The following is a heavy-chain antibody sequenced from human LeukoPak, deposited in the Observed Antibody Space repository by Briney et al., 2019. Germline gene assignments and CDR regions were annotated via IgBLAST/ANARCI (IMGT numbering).Heavy chain of an antibody. Sequence: ASVKVSCKASGGTFTGYYMHWVRQAPGQGLEWMGWINPNSGGTNYAQKFQGRVTMTRDTSISTAYMELSRLRSDDTAVYYCARDFGDYGDYLYYYYGMDVWGQGTTVTVSS. V-gene: IGHV1-2*02. D-gene: IGHD4-17*01. CDR1: GGTFTGYY. J-gene: IGHJ6*02. CDR3: ARDFGDYGDYLYYYYGMDV. CDR2: INPNSGGT.